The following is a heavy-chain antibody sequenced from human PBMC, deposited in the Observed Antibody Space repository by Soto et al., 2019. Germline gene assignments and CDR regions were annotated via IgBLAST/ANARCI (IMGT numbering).Heavy chain of an antibody. V-gene: IGHV4-34*01. Sequence: NPSETLSLTCSIYSGSFSGYYWSWIRQPPGKGLEWIGEISQSGNTNYSPSLKSRVSRSIDTSKKQFPLNLASVSAAETAVYYCARAPQVSGSSQTRPDLWGQGTLVTVSS. CDR2: ISQSGNT. CDR1: SGSFSGYY. D-gene: IGHD6-6*01. CDR3: ARAPQVSGSSQTRPDL. J-gene: IGHJ4*02.